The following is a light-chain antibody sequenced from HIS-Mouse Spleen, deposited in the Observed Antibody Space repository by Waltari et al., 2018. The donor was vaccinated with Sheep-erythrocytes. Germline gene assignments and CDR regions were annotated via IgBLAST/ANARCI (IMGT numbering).Light chain of an antibody. CDR1: SSDVGGYNY. Sequence: QSALTQPRSVSGSPGQSVTISCTGTSSDVGGYNYVSWYQQHPGKAPKLMIYDVSKRPAGVPDRFSGSKSGTTASLTISGLQAEDEADYYCCSYAGSYTFVVFGGGTKLTVV. CDR3: CSYAGSYTFVV. V-gene: IGLV2-11*01. J-gene: IGLJ2*01. CDR2: DVS.